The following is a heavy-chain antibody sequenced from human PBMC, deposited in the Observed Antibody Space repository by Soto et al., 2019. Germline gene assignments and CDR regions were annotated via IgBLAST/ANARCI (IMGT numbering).Heavy chain of an antibody. CDR2: IYYTGKT. V-gene: IGHV4-30-4*01. CDR3: GRDLTSNANCIDP. J-gene: IGHJ5*02. D-gene: IGHD2-2*01. Sequence: PSETLSLTCSVSGDYIHVGGYYWTWIRQRPGKGLEWMGYIYYTGKTYYNPSLESRLTMSVDRSKNQFSPRLTSVTAADTAVYFCGRDLTSNANCIDPWGQGTLVTVS. CDR1: GDYIHVGGYY.